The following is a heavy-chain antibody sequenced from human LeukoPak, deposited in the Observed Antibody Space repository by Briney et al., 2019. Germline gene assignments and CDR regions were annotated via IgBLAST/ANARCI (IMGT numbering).Heavy chain of an antibody. CDR3: ARDEYKADAY. V-gene: IGHV3-23*01. D-gene: IGHD2/OR15-2a*01. CDR2: ISGDGDST. J-gene: IGHJ4*02. CDR1: GFTFTSYA. Sequence: PGASLRLSCAASGFTFTSYALDWVRQAPGKGLEWISVISGDGDSTHYADSVKGRFTISRDNSKNTLYLQMNSLKADGTAVYYCARDEYKADAYWGQGTLVTVSS.